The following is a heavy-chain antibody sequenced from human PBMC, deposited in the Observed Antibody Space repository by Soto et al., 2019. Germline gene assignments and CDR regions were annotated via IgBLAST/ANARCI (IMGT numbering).Heavy chain of an antibody. V-gene: IGHV4-39*01. CDR1: RGSISSSSYY. J-gene: IGHJ6*02. CDR3: ARLGGSGKFYYVMDV. Sequence: QLQLQESGPGLVKPSETLSLTCTAARGSISSSSYYWGWIRQPPGKGREWIASIYYSGSTYYNPSLQSRVTISIDTSRNQSSRKLTSVTAADTGLYYCARLGGSGKFYYVMDVWGQGTTVIVSS. D-gene: IGHD1-26*01. CDR2: IYYSGST.